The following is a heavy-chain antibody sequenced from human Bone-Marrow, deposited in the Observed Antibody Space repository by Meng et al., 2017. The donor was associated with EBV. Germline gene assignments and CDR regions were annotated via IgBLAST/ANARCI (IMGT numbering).Heavy chain of an antibody. CDR1: GASVSGGTYH. V-gene: IGHV4-61*01. Sequence: QGQLQESGSGLLKPSETLSLTCTGSGASVSGGTYHWSWIRQPPGKELEWIGYIYDGGTTIYNPSLKSRVTILVDASKNQFSLKLSSVTTADTAVYYCAKSRSSTPGVIDYWGQGTLVTVSS. CDR3: AKSRSSTPGVIDY. CDR2: IYDGGTT. D-gene: IGHD3-10*01. J-gene: IGHJ4*02.